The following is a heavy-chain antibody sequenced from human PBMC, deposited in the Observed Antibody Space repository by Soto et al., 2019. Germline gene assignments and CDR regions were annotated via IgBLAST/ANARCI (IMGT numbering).Heavy chain of an antibody. CDR3: ATSSTSAAGTYYYYGMDV. CDR2: IIPILGIA. J-gene: IGHJ6*02. Sequence: QVQLVQSGAEVKKPGSSVKVSCKASGGTFSSYTISWVRQAPGQGLEWMGRIIPILGIANYAQKFQGRVTITADKSTSTAYMELSSLRSEDTAVYYCATSSTSAAGTYYYYGMDVWGQGTTVTVSS. D-gene: IGHD6-13*01. V-gene: IGHV1-69*02. CDR1: GGTFSSYT.